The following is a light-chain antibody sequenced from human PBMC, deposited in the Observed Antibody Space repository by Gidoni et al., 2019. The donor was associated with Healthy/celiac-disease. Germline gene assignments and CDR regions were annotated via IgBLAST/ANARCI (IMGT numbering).Light chain of an antibody. V-gene: IGKV1-39*01. J-gene: IGKJ3*01. CDR3: QQGYSTPPST. CDR1: QSISSY. CDR2: ASS. Sequence: DIQMTQSPSSLSASVGDRVTITCRASQSISSYLTWYQQKPGKAPKLLIYASSSLHSGAPSRFSCSGSGTEFTLTISSLQPEEFETLYCQQGYSTPPSTFXPXTKVDIK.